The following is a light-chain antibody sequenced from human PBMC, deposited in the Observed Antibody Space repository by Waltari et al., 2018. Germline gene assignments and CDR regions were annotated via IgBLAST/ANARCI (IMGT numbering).Light chain of an antibody. CDR2: KAS. Sequence: DIQMTQSHSPLSASVGDRVTITCRASQRVSSWLAWYQQKPGKAPTLLIYKASGLESGVPSRFSGSGSGTEFTLTISSLQPDDFATYYCHQYKSYPWTFGQGTKVEI. CDR3: HQYKSYPWT. J-gene: IGKJ1*01. V-gene: IGKV1-5*03. CDR1: QRVSSW.